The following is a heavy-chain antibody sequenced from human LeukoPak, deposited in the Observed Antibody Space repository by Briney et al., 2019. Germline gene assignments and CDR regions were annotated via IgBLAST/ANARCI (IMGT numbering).Heavy chain of an antibody. J-gene: IGHJ4*02. CDR1: GYTFTGYY. CDR2: INPSSGGT. Sequence: ASVKVSCRASGYTFTGYYMHWVRQAPGQGLEWMGRINPSSGGTNYAQKFQGRVTMTRDTSISTAYMELSRLRSDDTAVYYCARDGGYYDSSGYNYWGQGTLVTVSS. CDR3: ARDGGYYDSSGYNY. V-gene: IGHV1-2*06. D-gene: IGHD3-22*01.